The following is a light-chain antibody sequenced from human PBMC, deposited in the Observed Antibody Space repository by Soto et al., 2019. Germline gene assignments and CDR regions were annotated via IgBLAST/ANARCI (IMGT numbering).Light chain of an antibody. CDR3: SSYTSSSTWV. CDR1: SSDVGGYNY. V-gene: IGLV2-14*01. CDR2: EVS. J-gene: IGLJ3*02. Sequence: QSALTQPASVSGSPGHSITISCTGTSSDVGGYNYVSWYQQHPGKAPKLMIYEVSNRPSGVSNRFSGSKSGNTASLTISGLQAEGEADYYCSSYTSSSTWVFGGGTKLTVL.